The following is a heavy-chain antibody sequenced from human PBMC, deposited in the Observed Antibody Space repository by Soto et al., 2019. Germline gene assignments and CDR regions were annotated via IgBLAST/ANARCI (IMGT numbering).Heavy chain of an antibody. J-gene: IGHJ4*02. V-gene: IGHV6-1*01. Sequence: PSQTLSLTCAISGDSVSSNSAAWNWIRQSPSGGLQWLGGTYYRSKWYYDYAVSVRSRITINPDTSKNQFSLQLNSVTPEDTAVYYCERRDGGFDYWGQGTLVTVSS. CDR1: GDSVSSNSAA. D-gene: IGHD3-10*01. CDR3: ERRDGGFDY. CDR2: TYYRSKWYY.